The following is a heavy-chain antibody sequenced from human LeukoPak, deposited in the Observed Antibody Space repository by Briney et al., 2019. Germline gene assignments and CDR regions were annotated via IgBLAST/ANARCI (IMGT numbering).Heavy chain of an antibody. CDR2: ISSSSSYI. D-gene: IGHD1-26*01. CDR1: GFTFSSYS. J-gene: IGHJ4*02. Sequence: GGSLRLSCAAFGFTFSSYSMNWVRQAPGKGLEWVSSISSSSSYIYYADSVKGRFTISRDNAKNSLYLQMNSLRAEDTAVYYCARVGATDFDYWGQGTLVTVSS. V-gene: IGHV3-21*01. CDR3: ARVGATDFDY.